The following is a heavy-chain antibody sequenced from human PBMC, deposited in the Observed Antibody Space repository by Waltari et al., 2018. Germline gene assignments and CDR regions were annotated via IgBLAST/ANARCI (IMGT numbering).Heavy chain of an antibody. D-gene: IGHD1-7*01. V-gene: IGHV3-30*01. CDR1: GLTFNTYA. Sequence: QVLLVECGGGVVQPGRSLRLSCAASGLTFNTYALHWVRQTPGRGLDWVAGTTYDESNKFYADSVKGRFTISRDNSKNMLYLQMNNLRPEDTAVYYCARDPELWPTAIDYWGQGTLVTVSS. J-gene: IGHJ4*02. CDR2: TTYDESNK. CDR3: ARDPELWPTAIDY.